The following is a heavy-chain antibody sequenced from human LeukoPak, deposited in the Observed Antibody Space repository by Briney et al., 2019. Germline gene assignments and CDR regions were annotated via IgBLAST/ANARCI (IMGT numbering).Heavy chain of an antibody. D-gene: IGHD3-22*01. V-gene: IGHV3-23*01. CDR1: GFTFSTFA. J-gene: IGHJ3*02. Sequence: GGSLRLSCAASGFTFSTFAMSWVRQAPGKGLEWVSTISGSGGSTYYADSVKGRFTISRDNSKNTLYLQMYSLRAEDTAVYYCAKGFVTDSSGYCAVFAFDIWGQGTMVTVSS. CDR2: ISGSGGST. CDR3: AKGFVTDSSGYCAVFAFDI.